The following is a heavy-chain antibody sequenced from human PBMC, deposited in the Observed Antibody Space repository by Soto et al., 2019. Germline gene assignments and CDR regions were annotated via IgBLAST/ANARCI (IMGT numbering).Heavy chain of an antibody. D-gene: IGHD3-10*01. CDR3: ARRRGRPSYFDY. CDR1: RYIFSSHD. V-gene: IGHV1-46*03. J-gene: IGHJ4*01. CDR2: INPSGGST. Sequence: DSVKGSCKSSRYIFSSHDGNWVRQAPGQGLECMGLINPSGGSTEYAQTFQGRVTMTRDTSTSTVYMELSILRSEDTAVYFCARRRGRPSYFDYWG.